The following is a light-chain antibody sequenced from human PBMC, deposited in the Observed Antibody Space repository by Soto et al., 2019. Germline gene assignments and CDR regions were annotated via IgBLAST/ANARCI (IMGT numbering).Light chain of an antibody. CDR1: QSISSY. Sequence: DIQMTQSPSSLSASVGDRVTITCRASQSISSYLNWYQQKPGKAPNLLIYAASSLQSGVSSRFSGSGSGTDFTLTISSLQPEDCGIYYCQQTYSTPRTFGQGTTLESK. CDR2: AAS. J-gene: IGKJ1*01. V-gene: IGKV1-39*01. CDR3: QQTYSTPRT.